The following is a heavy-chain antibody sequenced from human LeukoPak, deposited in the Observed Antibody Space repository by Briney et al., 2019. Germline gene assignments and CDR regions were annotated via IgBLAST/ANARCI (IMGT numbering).Heavy chain of an antibody. V-gene: IGHV3-23*01. D-gene: IGHD2-21*02. CDR2: VSGSADST. J-gene: IGHJ5*01. Sequence: GGSLRLSCAVSGFTLSTYAMSWVRQTPGKGLEWVSSVSGSADSTYYADSVKGRFTISRDNSKNTLYLQMNRLRAEDTAVYYCASFGGAGYCGGNCYRWFDSWGQGTLVTVSS. CDR1: GFTLSTYA. CDR3: ASFGGAGYCGGNCYRWFDS.